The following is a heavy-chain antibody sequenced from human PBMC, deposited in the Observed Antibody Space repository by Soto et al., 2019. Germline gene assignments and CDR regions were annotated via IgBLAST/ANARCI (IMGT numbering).Heavy chain of an antibody. CDR3: AGFSIAARPTRFDY. V-gene: IGHV1-18*04. CDR2: MSAYNGNT. J-gene: IGHJ4*02. CDR1: GYAFPRYC. D-gene: IGHD6-6*01. Sequence: ASVKVSCKASGYAFPRYCISWVRQAPGQGLEWMGWMSAYNGNTNYAQRLQGRVTMTTDTSTSTAYMELRSLRSADTAVLYCAGFSIAARPTRFDYWGQGTLGTVSS.